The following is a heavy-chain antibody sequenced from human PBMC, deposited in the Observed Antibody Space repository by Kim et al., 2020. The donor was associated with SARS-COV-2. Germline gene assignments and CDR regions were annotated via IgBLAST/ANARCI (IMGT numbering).Heavy chain of an antibody. D-gene: IGHD5-18*01. CDR3: ATHVDTAMVMYAFDI. V-gene: IGHV3-21*01. J-gene: IGHJ3*02. Sequence: SVKGRFTISRDNAKTSLYLPMNSLRAEDTAVYYCATHVDTAMVMYAFDIWGQGTMVTVSS.